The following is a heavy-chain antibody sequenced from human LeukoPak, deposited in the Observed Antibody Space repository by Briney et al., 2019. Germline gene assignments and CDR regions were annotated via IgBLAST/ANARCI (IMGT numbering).Heavy chain of an antibody. V-gene: IGHV4-59*12. CDR1: GGSISSYY. Sequence: SDTLSLTCTVSGGSISSYYWSWIRQPPGKGLEWIGYIYYSGSTNYNPSLKSRVTISVDTSKNQFSLKLSSVTAADTAVYYCAREGGPYRPLDYSGQGTLVTVAS. J-gene: IGHJ4*02. CDR3: AREGGPYRPLDY. CDR2: IYYSGST.